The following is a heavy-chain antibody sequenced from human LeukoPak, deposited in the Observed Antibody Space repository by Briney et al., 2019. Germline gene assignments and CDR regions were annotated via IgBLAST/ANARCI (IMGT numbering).Heavy chain of an antibody. CDR3: ARGPRGGGPITVTLGY. V-gene: IGHV3-7*01. Sequence: GGSLRLSCAASGFTFSTYWMSWVRQAPGKGLEWVANIKQDGSEKYYVDSVKGRFTISRDNSKNTLYLQMNSLRAEDTAVYYWARGPRGGGPITVTLGYWGQGTLVTVSS. D-gene: IGHD4-17*01. CDR2: IKQDGSEK. J-gene: IGHJ4*02. CDR1: GFTFSTYW.